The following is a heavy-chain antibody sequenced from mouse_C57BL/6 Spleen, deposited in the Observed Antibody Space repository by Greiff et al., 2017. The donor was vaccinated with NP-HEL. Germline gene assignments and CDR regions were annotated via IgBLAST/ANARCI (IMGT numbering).Heavy chain of an antibody. J-gene: IGHJ3*01. Sequence: QVQLQQPGAELVMPGASVKLSCKASGYTFTSYWMHWVKQRPGQGLEWIGEIDPSDSYNNYNQKFKGKSTLTVDKSSSTAYMQLSSLTSEDSAFYYCARSGPSAYWGQGTLVTVSA. CDR3: ARSGPSAY. CDR2: IDPSDSYN. V-gene: IGHV1-69*01. CDR1: GYTFTSYW.